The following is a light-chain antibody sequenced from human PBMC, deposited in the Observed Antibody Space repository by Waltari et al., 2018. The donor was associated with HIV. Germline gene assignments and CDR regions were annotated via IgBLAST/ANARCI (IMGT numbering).Light chain of an antibody. CDR1: SSTVGTYY. V-gene: IGLV1-51*01. CDR3: GTWDSRLSAYV. CDR2: DKN. J-gene: IGLJ1*01. Sequence: QSVLTQPPSVSAAPGQRVIISCSGPSSTVGTYYVSWYQQLPGTAPKLPIYDKNKRPSQMPDRFSGSKSDSSATLGITGLQTGDEADYYCGTWDSRLSAYVFGAGTRVTVL.